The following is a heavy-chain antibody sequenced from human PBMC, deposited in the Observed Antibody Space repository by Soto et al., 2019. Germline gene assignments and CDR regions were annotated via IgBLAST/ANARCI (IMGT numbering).Heavy chain of an antibody. Sequence: ASVKVSCKASGYTFTSYDINWVRQATGQGLEWMGWMNPNSGNTGYAQKFQGRVTMTRNTSISTAYMELSSLRSEDTAVYYCARGLFKSPSAVHDPWGQGTLVTVSS. CDR1: GYTFTSYD. CDR3: ARGLFKSPSAVHDP. J-gene: IGHJ5*02. D-gene: IGHD6-13*01. V-gene: IGHV1-8*01. CDR2: MNPNSGNT.